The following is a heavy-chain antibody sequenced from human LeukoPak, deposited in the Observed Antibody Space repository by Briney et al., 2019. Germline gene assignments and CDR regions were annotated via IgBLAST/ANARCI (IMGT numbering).Heavy chain of an antibody. CDR1: GFTFSDYY. CDR2: ISSSGSTI. V-gene: IGHV3-11*04. Sequence: PGGSLRLSCAASGFTFSDYYMSWIRQAPGEGLEWVSYISSSGSTIYYADSVKGRFTISRDNAKNSLYLQMNSLRAEDTAVYYCARALVAGTQSANWFDPWGQGTLVTVSS. D-gene: IGHD6-19*01. CDR3: ARALVAGTQSANWFDP. J-gene: IGHJ5*02.